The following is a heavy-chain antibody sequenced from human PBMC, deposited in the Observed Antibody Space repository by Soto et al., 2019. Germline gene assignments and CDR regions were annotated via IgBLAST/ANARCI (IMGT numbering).Heavy chain of an antibody. J-gene: IGHJ3*01. V-gene: IGHV1-18*01. Sequence: QVQLVQSGAEVKKPGASVRVSCKTSGYTFINYGITWVRQAPGQGLEWMGWLSANNGDTSSSEKLQDRFTMTTDTSTNTVYMDLRSLTSDDTAVYYCARWSAIVGGDEALDVWGLWTMVFVSS. D-gene: IGHD1-26*01. CDR3: ARWSAIVGGDEALDV. CDR1: GYTFINYG. CDR2: LSANNGDT.